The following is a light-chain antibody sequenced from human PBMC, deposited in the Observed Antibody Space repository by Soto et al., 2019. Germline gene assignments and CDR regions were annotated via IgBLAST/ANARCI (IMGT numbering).Light chain of an antibody. J-gene: IGKJ1*01. CDR3: QQYDNWAT. CDR1: HSIGSD. CDR2: AAS. Sequence: EIVMTQSPATLSVSPGERATLSCRASHSIGSDLSWYQQKPGQAPRLLIYAASTRATDIPARFSGSESGADFTLTISSLQSEDFAVYYCQQYDNWATFGQGTKLKIK. V-gene: IGKV3-15*01.